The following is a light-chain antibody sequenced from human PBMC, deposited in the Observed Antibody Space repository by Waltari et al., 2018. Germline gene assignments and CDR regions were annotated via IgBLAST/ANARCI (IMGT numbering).Light chain of an antibody. V-gene: IGKV3-15*01. Sequence: EIVMTQSPATLSVSPGERATLSCRASQSISTNLAWYQQQPGQAPRLRISGASTRATGIPGRFSGSGSGTEFTLTISSLQSEDFAIYYCQQYNNWLPYTFGQGTKLEIK. CDR3: QQYNNWLPYT. CDR1: QSISTN. CDR2: GAS. J-gene: IGKJ2*01.